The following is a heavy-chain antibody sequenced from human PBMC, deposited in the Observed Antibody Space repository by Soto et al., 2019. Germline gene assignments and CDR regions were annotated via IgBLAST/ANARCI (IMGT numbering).Heavy chain of an antibody. D-gene: IGHD3-10*01. CDR2: ISASGATS. Sequence: GGSLRLSCAASGFNFSSYAMTWVRQAPGKGLEWVSVISASGATSDYADSVKGRFTISRGNSRNTLYLQMDSLRGEDTAVYYCAKDRSSGTPDAFDIWGQGTMVTVSS. V-gene: IGHV3-23*01. CDR3: AKDRSSGTPDAFDI. J-gene: IGHJ3*02. CDR1: GFNFSSYA.